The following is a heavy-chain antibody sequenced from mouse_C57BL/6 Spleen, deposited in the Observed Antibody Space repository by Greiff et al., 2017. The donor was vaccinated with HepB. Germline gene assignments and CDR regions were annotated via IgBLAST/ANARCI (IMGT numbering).Heavy chain of an antibody. CDR2: IYPGDGDT. Sequence: VQLQQSGPELVKPGASVKISCKASGYAFSSSWMNWVKQRPGKGLEWIGRIYPGDGDTNYNGKFKGKATLTADKSSSTAYMQLSSLTSEDSAVYFCARYDYYGSSKGYFDVWGTGTTVTVSS. V-gene: IGHV1-82*01. J-gene: IGHJ1*03. CDR1: GYAFSSSW. D-gene: IGHD1-1*01. CDR3: ARYDYYGSSKGYFDV.